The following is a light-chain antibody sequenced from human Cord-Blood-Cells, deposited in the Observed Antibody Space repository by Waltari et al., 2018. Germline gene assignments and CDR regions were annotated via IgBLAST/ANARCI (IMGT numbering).Light chain of an antibody. CDR1: QSISSY. J-gene: IGKJ1*01. CDR2: AAS. CDR3: QQSYRTPRT. Sequence: DIQLTQSPSSLSASVGDRVTITRPASQSISSYLNWYQQKPGKAPKLLIYAASSLQSGVPSRFSRSGSGTDFTLTISSLQPEDFATYYCQQSYRTPRTFGQGTKVEIK. V-gene: IGKV1-39*01.